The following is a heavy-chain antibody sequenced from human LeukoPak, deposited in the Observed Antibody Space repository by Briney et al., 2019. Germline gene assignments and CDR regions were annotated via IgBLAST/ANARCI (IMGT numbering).Heavy chain of an antibody. Sequence: PGGSLRLSCAASGFTFSSYTMHWIRQAPGKGLEWVSSISGSNSYIFYADSVKGRFTVSRDNAKDSLYLQMNSLRAEDTAVYYCARDRDSGDYTAAPGDYWGQGTLVTVSS. CDR3: ARDRDSGDYTAAPGDY. D-gene: IGHD4-17*01. CDR1: GFTFSSYT. V-gene: IGHV3-21*01. CDR2: ISGSNSYI. J-gene: IGHJ4*02.